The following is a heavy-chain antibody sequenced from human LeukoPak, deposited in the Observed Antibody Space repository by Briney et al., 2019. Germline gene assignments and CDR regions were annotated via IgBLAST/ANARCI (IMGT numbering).Heavy chain of an antibody. V-gene: IGHV2-5*02. Sequence: TLSLTCTVSGGSISSSSYYWGWIRQPPGKGLEWLALIYWDDDKRYSPSLKSRLTITKDTSKNQVVLTTTNMDPVDTATYYCAHYQPPFDYWGQGTLVTVSS. CDR2: IYWDDDK. CDR1: GGSISSSSYY. J-gene: IGHJ4*02. CDR3: AHYQPPFDY.